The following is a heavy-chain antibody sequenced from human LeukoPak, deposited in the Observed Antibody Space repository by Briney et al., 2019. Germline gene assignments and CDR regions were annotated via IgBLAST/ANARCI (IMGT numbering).Heavy chain of an antibody. J-gene: IGHJ4*02. CDR2: ISYDGSNK. V-gene: IGHV3-30*18. CDR1: GFTFSSYG. D-gene: IGHD2-15*01. Sequence: GGSLRLSCAASGFTFSSYGMHWVRRAPGKGLEWVAVISYDGSNKYYADSVKGRFAISRDNSKNTLFLQMNSLRAEDTAVYYCAKDLGYCGVGSCTTIDYWGQGTLVTVSS. CDR3: AKDLGYCGVGSCTTIDY.